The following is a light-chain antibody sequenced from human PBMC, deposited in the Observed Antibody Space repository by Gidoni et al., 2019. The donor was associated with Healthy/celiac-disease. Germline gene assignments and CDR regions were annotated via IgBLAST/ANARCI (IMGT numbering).Light chain of an antibody. J-gene: IGLJ2*01. CDR1: SSDVGGYNY. V-gene: IGLV2-14*01. CDR3: SSYTSSSTLV. CDR2: DVS. Sequence: QPASVSGSPGQSITISCTGTSSDVGGYNYVSWYQQHPGKAPKLMIYDVSNRPSGVSNRFSGSKSGNTASLTISGLQAEDEADYYCSSYTSSSTLVFGGGTKLTVL.